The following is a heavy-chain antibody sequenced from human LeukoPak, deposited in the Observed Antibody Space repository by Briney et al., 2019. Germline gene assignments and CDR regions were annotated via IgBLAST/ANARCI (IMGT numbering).Heavy chain of an antibody. CDR2: ISSSSSYI. J-gene: IGHJ6*02. D-gene: IGHD3-9*01. CDR1: GFTFSSYS. Sequence: PGGSLRLSCAASGFTFSSYSMNWVRQAPGKGLEWVSSISSSSSYIYYADSVKGRFTISRDNAKNSLYLQMNSLRAEDTAVYYCARDGSGRYFDWFPLGGGYYYGMDVWGQGTTVTVSS. V-gene: IGHV3-21*01. CDR3: ARDGSGRYFDWFPLGGGYYYGMDV.